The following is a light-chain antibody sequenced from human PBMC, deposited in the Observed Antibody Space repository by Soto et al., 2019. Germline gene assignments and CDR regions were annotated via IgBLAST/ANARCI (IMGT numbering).Light chain of an antibody. CDR2: EVS. J-gene: IGLJ3*02. Sequence: QSALTQPPSASGSPGQSVTISCTGTSSDIGAYNYVCWYQQHPGKAPKLMIHEVSKQPSGVPDRFSGSKSGNTASLTVSGRQAEDEDDYYCSSYAGSNDHWVFGGGTKLTVL. CDR1: SSDIGAYNY. CDR3: SSYAGSNDHWV. V-gene: IGLV2-8*01.